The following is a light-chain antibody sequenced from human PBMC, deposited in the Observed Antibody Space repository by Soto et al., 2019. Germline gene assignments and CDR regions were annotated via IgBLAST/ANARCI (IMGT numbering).Light chain of an antibody. J-gene: IGLJ2*01. Sequence: QSALTQPASVSGSPGQSITISCTGTSSDVGSYNLVSWYQQHPGKAPKLMIFDITQRPSGVPDRFSGSKSANTASLTVSGLQDEDEADYHCSSHAGSNSLMVFGGGTKLTVL. CDR1: SSDVGSYNL. V-gene: IGLV2-14*02. CDR3: SSHAGSNSLMV. CDR2: DIT.